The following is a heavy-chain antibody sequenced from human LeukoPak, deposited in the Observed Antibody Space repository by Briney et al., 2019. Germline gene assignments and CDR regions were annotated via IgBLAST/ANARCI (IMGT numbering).Heavy chain of an antibody. D-gene: IGHD7-27*01. CDR2: IAGDADGT. CDR3: VHPTGEGWFYFPY. Sequence: PGGSLSLSCAVSGFTFTNFAMAWVRQAPGKGLEWVAAIAGDADGTTYPDRVRGRFFLYRDSSKNTLSLQMNVLTVEDTAVYNCVHPTGEGWFYFPYWGQGTPVTVSS. V-gene: IGHV3-23*01. CDR1: GFTFTNFA. J-gene: IGHJ4*02.